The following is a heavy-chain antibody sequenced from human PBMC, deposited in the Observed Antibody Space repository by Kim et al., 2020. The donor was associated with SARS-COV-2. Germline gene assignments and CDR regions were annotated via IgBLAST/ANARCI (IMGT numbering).Heavy chain of an antibody. CDR2: IYYSGST. CDR3: VRQRWLPDRYFDY. V-gene: IGHV4-59*08. CDR1: GGSISSYY. D-gene: IGHD3-3*01. J-gene: IGHJ4*02. Sequence: SETLSLTCTVSGGSISSYYWSWIRQPPGKGLEWIGYIYYSGSTNYNPSLKSRVTISVDTSKNQFSLKLSSVTAADTAVYYCVRQRWLPDRYFDYWGQGTLVTVSS.